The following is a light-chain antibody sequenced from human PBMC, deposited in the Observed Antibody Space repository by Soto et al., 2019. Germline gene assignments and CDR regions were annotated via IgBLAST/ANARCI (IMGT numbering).Light chain of an antibody. CDR3: QQLNSYPIT. J-gene: IGKJ5*01. Sequence: DIQLTQSTSFLSASVGDRVTITCRASQGLSSDLAWYQQKPGKAPKLLIYAASTLQSGVPSRFSSSGSGTEFTLTISSPQPEDFATYYCQQLNSYPITFGQGTRLEIK. V-gene: IGKV1-9*01. CDR1: QGLSSD. CDR2: AAS.